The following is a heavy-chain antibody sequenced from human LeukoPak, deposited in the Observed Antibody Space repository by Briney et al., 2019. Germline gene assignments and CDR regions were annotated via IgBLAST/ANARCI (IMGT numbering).Heavy chain of an antibody. CDR3: ARMYYDILTGYRYYYYYMDV. D-gene: IGHD3-9*01. J-gene: IGHJ6*03. V-gene: IGHV1-8*03. CDR1: GYTFTSYD. CDR2: MNPNSGNT. Sequence: ASVKVSCKASGYTFTSYDINWVRQATGQGLEWMGWMNPNSGNTGYAQKFQGRGTITRNTSISTAYMELSSLRSEDTAVYYCARMYYDILTGYRYYYYYMDVWGKGTTVTVSS.